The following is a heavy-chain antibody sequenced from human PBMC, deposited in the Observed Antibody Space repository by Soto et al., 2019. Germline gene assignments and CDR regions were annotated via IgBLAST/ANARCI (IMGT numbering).Heavy chain of an antibody. CDR1: GYTFTSYA. Sequence: ASVKVSCKASGYTFTSYAMHWVRQAPGQRLEWMGWINAGNGNTKYSQKFQGRVTITRDTSASTAYMELSSLRSEDTAVYYCARDRGTEYYFDYWGQGTLVTVS. CDR3: ARDRGTEYYFDY. D-gene: IGHD1-7*01. CDR2: INAGNGNT. V-gene: IGHV1-3*01. J-gene: IGHJ4*02.